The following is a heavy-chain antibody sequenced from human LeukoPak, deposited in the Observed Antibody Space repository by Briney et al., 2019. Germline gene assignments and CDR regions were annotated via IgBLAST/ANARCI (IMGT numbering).Heavy chain of an antibody. CDR2: ISAYNGNT. CDR3: ARGRGPGVLAAAGTALPFDP. J-gene: IGHJ5*02. D-gene: IGHD6-13*01. CDR1: GYTFTIYG. V-gene: IGHV1-18*01. Sequence: WASVKVSCKASGYTFTIYGISWVRQAPGQGLEWMGWISAYNGNTNYAQKLQGRVTMTTDTSTSTAYMELRSLRSDDTAVYYCARGRGPGVLAAAGTALPFDPWGQGTLVTVSS.